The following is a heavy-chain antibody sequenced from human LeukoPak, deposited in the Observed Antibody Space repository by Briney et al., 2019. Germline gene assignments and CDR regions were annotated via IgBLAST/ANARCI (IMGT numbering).Heavy chain of an antibody. Sequence: GASVKVSCKASGYTFTGYYIHWVRQAPGQGLEWMGCINPNSGGTNYAQKFQGRVTMTRNTSISTAYMELSSLRSEDTAVYYCARGFTMVRGVLENNWFDPWGQGTLVTVSS. J-gene: IGHJ5*02. CDR2: INPNSGGT. CDR1: GYTFTGYY. D-gene: IGHD3-10*01. V-gene: IGHV1-2*02. CDR3: ARGFTMVRGVLENNWFDP.